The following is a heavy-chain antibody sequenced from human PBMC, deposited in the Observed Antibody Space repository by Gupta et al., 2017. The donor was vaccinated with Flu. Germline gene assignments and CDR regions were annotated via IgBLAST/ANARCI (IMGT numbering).Heavy chain of an antibody. V-gene: IGHV3-23*01. CDR3: AKDLYTSGCLPTCGMDV. CDR2: MAGIAGSGVNP. D-gene: IGHD6-19*01. Sequence: QARGKGLEWVSTMAGIAGSGVNPYYADTVKGRFTISRENSKNTLYLQLNSLRVEDTAVYYCAKDLYTSGCLPTCGMDVWGQGTTVTVS. J-gene: IGHJ6*02.